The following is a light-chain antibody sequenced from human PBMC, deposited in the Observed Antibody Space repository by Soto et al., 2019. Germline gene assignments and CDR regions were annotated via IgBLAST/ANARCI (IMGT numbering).Light chain of an antibody. V-gene: IGLV2-14*01. CDR3: SSYSLSTAYL. Sequence: QSVLTQPDSVSGSPGQSITISCTGTSSDVGGYDYVSWYQIHPGKAPKLMVFEVSNRPSGVSYRFSGSKSGNTASLTISGLQAEDEADYFCSSYSLSTAYLFGTGTKVTVL. J-gene: IGLJ1*01. CDR1: SSDVGGYDY. CDR2: EVS.